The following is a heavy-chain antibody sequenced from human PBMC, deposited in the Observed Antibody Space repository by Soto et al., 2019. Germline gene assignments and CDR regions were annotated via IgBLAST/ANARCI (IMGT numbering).Heavy chain of an antibody. J-gene: IGHJ4*02. CDR2: IYYSGST. D-gene: IGHD5-12*01. V-gene: IGHV4-59*08. Sequence: SETLSLTCTVSGRSISSYYWSWIRQPPGKGLEWIGYIYYSGSTNYNPSLKSRVTISVDTSKNQFSLKLSSVTAADTAVYYCARLAVTTIDYWGQGTLVTVSS. CDR1: GRSISSYY. CDR3: ARLAVTTIDY.